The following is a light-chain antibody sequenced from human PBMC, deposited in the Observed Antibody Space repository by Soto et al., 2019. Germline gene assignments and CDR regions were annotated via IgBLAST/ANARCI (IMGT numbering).Light chain of an antibody. J-gene: IGKJ1*01. CDR2: EAS. Sequence: DFQMTQSPSSLSASVGDRVTITCRASQDISDHLAWYQHKPGKVPKLLIYEASTLQSGVPSRFSGGGFGTDFTLTISSLQPEDVATHYCQKYNRTPRTFGQGTKVELK. V-gene: IGKV1-27*01. CDR1: QDISDH. CDR3: QKYNRTPRT.